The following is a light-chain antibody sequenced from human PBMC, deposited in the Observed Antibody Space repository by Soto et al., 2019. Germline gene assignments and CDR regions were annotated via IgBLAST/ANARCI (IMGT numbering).Light chain of an antibody. CDR2: GVT. CDR3: SSYTSITIVV. V-gene: IGLV2-14*01. CDR1: ISDIGGYNY. Sequence: QSALTQPASVSGSPGQSITISCTGTISDIGGYNYVSWYRHHPGKAPKLMIYGVTNRPSGVSNRFSGSKSGNTASLTISGLQDEDEADYYCSSYTSITIVVFGGGTKLTVL. J-gene: IGLJ2*01.